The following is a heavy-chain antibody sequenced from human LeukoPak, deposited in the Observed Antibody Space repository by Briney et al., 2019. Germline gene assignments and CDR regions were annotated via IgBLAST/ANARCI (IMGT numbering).Heavy chain of an antibody. D-gene: IGHD2-2*01. V-gene: IGHV3-48*03. CDR3: ARENGRGAAAATDY. J-gene: IGHJ4*02. CDR1: GFTFRRYA. Sequence: GGSLRLSCEASGFTFRRYAMNWVRQAPGKGLEWVAYIGGTGSIIYYGDSVSGRFTISRDNAKNSLRLHMVNLRAEDTGVYYCARENGRGAAAATDYWGQGTLVAVSS. CDR2: IGGTGSII.